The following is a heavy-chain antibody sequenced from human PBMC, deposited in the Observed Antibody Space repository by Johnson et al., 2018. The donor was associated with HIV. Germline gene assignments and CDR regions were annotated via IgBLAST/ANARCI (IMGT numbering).Heavy chain of an antibody. CDR3: ARGSTMRVSAFDL. D-gene: IGHD3-22*01. J-gene: IGHJ3*01. Sequence: QVQLVESGGGLVQPGWSLRVSCAASGFTFSSYAMHWVRQAPGKGLEWVAVISYDGSNKYYADSVKGRFTISRDNSKNTLYLQMNSLRAEDTAVYYCARGSTMRVSAFDLWGQGTMVTVSS. CDR1: GFTFSSYA. CDR2: ISYDGSNK. V-gene: IGHV3-30-3*01.